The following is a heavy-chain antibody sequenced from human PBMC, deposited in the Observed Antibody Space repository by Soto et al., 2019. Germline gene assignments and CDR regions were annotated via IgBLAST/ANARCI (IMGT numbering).Heavy chain of an antibody. CDR3: ARYCAGNACYSRHYYAMDV. CDR1: GYTFRNYI. J-gene: IGHJ6*02. Sequence: QVQLVQSAGEVKKPGASAIVSCQASGYTFRNYIIAWLRQAPGQGLAGMGWISPYNVNTNYARQFRSRVTLTTDTSTSAADLELRNLGSDDASTYYCARYCAGNACYSRHYYAMDVWVQGTTVSFSS. D-gene: IGHD2-21*02. CDR2: ISPYNVNT. V-gene: IGHV1-18*01.